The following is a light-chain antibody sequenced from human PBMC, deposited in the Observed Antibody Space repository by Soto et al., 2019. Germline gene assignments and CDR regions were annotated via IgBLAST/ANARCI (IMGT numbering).Light chain of an antibody. Sequence: EIVLTQSPATLSLSPGERATVSCRASRSVSNYLAWYQQKPGQAPRLLMYDASNRATGIPARFSGSGSGTDFTLTITSLEPEDFAVYYCQQSRDWPLTFGGGTKVEIK. V-gene: IGKV3-11*01. CDR2: DAS. CDR3: QQSRDWPLT. CDR1: RSVSNY. J-gene: IGKJ4*01.